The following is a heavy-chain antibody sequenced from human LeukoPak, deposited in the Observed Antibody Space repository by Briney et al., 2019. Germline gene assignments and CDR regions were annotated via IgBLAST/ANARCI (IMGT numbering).Heavy chain of an antibody. Sequence: SETLSLTCAVSGGSITSGNWWTWVRQSPGKGLEWIGEIHHGGTTNYNPSLKSRVTISVDTSKNQFSLKLSSVTAADTAVYYCTRLTVPLRFDPWGQGTLVTVSS. V-gene: IGHV4-4*02. CDR3: TRLTVPLRFDP. CDR1: GGSITSGNW. CDR2: IHHGGTT. D-gene: IGHD2-2*01. J-gene: IGHJ5*02.